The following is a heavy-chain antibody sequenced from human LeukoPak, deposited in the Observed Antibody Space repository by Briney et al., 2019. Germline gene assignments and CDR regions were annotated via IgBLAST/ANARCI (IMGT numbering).Heavy chain of an antibody. J-gene: IGHJ5*02. V-gene: IGHV1-8*01. CDR3: ASTNYGYSSEGLWFDP. D-gene: IGHD6-25*01. Sequence: ASVKVSCKASGYTFTSYDINWVRQATGQGLEWMGWMNPNSGNTGYVQKFQGRVTMTRNTSISTAYTELSSLRSEDTAVYYCASTNYGYSSEGLWFDPWGQGTLVTVSS. CDR1: GYTFTSYD. CDR2: MNPNSGNT.